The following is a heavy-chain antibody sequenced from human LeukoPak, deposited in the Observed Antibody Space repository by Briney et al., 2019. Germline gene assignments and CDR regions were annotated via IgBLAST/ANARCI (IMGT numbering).Heavy chain of an antibody. J-gene: IGHJ2*01. V-gene: IGHV4-39*01. Sequence: PSETLSLTCTVSGGSISSSSYYWGWIRQPPGKGLEWIGSIYYSGSTYYNPSLKSRVTISVDTSKNQFSLKLSSVTAADTAAYYCARRGSYSHWYFDLWGRGTLVTVSS. CDR3: ARRGSYSHWYFDL. D-gene: IGHD1-26*01. CDR1: GGSISSSSYY. CDR2: IYYSGST.